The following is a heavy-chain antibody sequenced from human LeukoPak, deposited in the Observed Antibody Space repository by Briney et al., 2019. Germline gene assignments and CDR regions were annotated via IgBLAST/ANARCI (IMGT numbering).Heavy chain of an antibody. Sequence: GGSLRLSCVVSGFPFSNSWMYGVRQAPGKGLEGVANIKKDGSGISYVDSVKGRFIISRDNAMNSLYLQMNSLRVEDTAVYFCAGRNSIDVWGKGTAVTVSS. CDR1: GFPFSNSW. CDR3: AGRNSIDV. V-gene: IGHV3-7*03. J-gene: IGHJ6*04. CDR2: IKKDGSGI.